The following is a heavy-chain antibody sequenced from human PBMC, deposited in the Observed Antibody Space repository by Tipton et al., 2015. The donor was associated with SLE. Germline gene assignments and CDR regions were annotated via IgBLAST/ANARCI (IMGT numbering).Heavy chain of an antibody. CDR1: GGTISSYY. D-gene: IGHD3-10*01. CDR2: VYNGGTS. J-gene: IGHJ4*02. V-gene: IGHV4-59*04. CDR3: SNPTGSGGYVDH. Sequence: LRLSCTVSGGTISSYYWGWIRQPPGKGLEWIASVYNGGTSYYNPSLQSRLTISVDTSKNEFSLKMTSVTSADSAIYYCSNPTGSGGYVDHWAQGAQVPVS.